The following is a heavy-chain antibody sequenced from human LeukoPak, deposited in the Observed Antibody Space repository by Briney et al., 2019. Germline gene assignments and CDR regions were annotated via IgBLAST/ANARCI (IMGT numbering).Heavy chain of an antibody. V-gene: IGHV4-34*10. J-gene: IGHJ1*01. Sequence: PSETLSLTCGVYGGSFSGHFYSWIRQPPGKGLEWIGEITHRGSTNYNPSLTSRVAMSVDTSKNHFYMNLPYVTGANTAIYYCARALAAAVINWGQGTLVTVSS. CDR2: ITHRGST. D-gene: IGHD6-13*01. CDR1: GGSFSGHF. CDR3: ARALAAAVIN.